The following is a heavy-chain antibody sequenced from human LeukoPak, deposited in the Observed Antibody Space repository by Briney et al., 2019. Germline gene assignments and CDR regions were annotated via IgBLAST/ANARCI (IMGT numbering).Heavy chain of an antibody. CDR2: INWNGGGT. CDR1: GFTFDDYG. J-gene: IGHJ4*02. V-gene: IGHV3-20*04. Sequence: PGGSLRLSCAASGFTFDDYGMSWVRQAPGKGLEWVSGINWNGGGTGYADSVKGRFTISRDNAKNSLYLQMNSLRAEDTALYYCAREAYGDYEYYFDYWGQGTLVTVSS. CDR3: AREAYGDYEYYFDY. D-gene: IGHD4-17*01.